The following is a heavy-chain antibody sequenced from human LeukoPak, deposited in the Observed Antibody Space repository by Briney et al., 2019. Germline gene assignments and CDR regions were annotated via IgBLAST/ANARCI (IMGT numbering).Heavy chain of an antibody. CDR1: GGSISSGGYS. V-gene: IGHV4-61*08. CDR2: MYYSGNS. D-gene: IGHD1-26*01. CDR3: ARSQSQSGSYRYYFTY. J-gene: IGHJ4*02. Sequence: KPSETLSLTCAVSGGSISSGGYSWSWIRQPPGKGLEWIGYMYYSGNSNYNPFLKSRVTMSLDPSKNRFSLKLSSVTAADTAVYYCARSQSQSGSYRYYFTYWGQGTLVTVSS.